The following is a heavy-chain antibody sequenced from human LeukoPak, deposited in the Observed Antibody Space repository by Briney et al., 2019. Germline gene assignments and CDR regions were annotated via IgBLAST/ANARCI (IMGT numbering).Heavy chain of an antibody. J-gene: IGHJ6*02. CDR3: AKDESRAALLRGANYFYFSGMDV. Sequence: GGSLRLSCAASGFTFSSYSMNWVRQAPGKGLEWVSSISSSSSYIYYADSVKGRFTISRDNAKNSLYLQMNSLRAEDTAVYYCAKDESRAALLRGANYFYFSGMDVWGRGTTVTVSS. CDR1: GFTFSSYS. CDR2: ISSSSSYI. D-gene: IGHD3-10*01. V-gene: IGHV3-21*01.